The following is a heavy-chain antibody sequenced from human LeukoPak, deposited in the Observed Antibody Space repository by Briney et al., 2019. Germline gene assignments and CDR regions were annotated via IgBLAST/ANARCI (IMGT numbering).Heavy chain of an antibody. CDR2: ISGSGGST. J-gene: IGHJ4*02. D-gene: IGHD2-15*01. V-gene: IGHV3-23*01. CDR3: AKGTYCSGGSCPLTDFDY. CDR1: GFTFSSYA. Sequence: PGGSLRLSCAASGFTFSSYAMSWVRQAPGKGLEWVSAISGSGGSTYYADSVKGRFTISRDNSKNTLYLQMNSLRAEDTAVYYCAKGTYCSGGSCPLTDFDYWGQGTLATVSS.